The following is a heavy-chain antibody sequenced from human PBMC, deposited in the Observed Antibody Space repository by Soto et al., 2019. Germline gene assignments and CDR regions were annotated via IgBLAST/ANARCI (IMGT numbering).Heavy chain of an antibody. Sequence: QVQLVQSGTEVKKPGASVKVSCKASGYIFTNHGISWVRQAPGQVLEWMGWISADSGYTNYAQKQQDRVTMTTDTSTSTAYMELTSLRSEDKAVYYCARGRGVTFEGVRSITWFDPWGQGTLVTVSS. D-gene: IGHD3-16*01. CDR1: GYIFTNHG. J-gene: IGHJ5*02. CDR3: ARGRGVTFEGVRSITWFDP. CDR2: ISADSGYT. V-gene: IGHV1-18*01.